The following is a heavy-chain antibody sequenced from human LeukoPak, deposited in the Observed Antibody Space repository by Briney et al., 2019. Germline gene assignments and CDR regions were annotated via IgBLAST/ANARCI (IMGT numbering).Heavy chain of an antibody. CDR3: ARDGGNDPMDV. V-gene: IGHV3-9*01. J-gene: IGHJ6*04. CDR1: GFIFNDYV. CDR2: INWNGDNI. D-gene: IGHD1-1*01. Sequence: SLRLSCAASGFIFNDYVMHWVRQAPGKGLEWVSGINWNGDNIGYADSMKGRFTISRDNAKNSLYLQMNSLRAEDTAVYYCARDGGNDPMDVWGKGTTVTVSS.